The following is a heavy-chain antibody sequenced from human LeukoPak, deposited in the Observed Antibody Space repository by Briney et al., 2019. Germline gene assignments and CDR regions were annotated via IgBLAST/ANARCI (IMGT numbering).Heavy chain of an antibody. D-gene: IGHD6-6*01. CDR3: ARHRAYSSSSPFDY. Sequence: SETLSLTCTVSGDSISSYYWSWIRQPPGKGLEWIGRIYTSGSTNYNPSLKSRVTMSVDMSKNQFSLRLSSVTAADAAVYYCARHRAYSSSSPFDYWGQGTLVTVSS. J-gene: IGHJ4*02. V-gene: IGHV4-4*07. CDR1: GDSISSYY. CDR2: IYTSGST.